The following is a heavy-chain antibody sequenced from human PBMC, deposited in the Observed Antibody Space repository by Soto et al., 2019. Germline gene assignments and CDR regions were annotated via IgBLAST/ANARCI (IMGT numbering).Heavy chain of an antibody. Sequence: PGWTLRLSCAGSGFTFSNYAMNWVRQAPGKGLEWVAAVSGSGSGTYRADSVKGRFSVSRDNSKNTLYLQMNSLRAEDTAIYYCARAGRGVPGDLWECWGQGTLVTVSS. CDR3: ARAGRGVPGDLWEC. V-gene: IGHV3-23*01. CDR2: VSGSGSGT. CDR1: GFTFSNYA. D-gene: IGHD2-21*02. J-gene: IGHJ4*02.